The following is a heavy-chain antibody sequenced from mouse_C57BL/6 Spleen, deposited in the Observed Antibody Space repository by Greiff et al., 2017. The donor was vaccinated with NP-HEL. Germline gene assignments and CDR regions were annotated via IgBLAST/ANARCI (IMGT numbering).Heavy chain of an antibody. J-gene: IGHJ2*01. CDR3: ARSELGCFDY. Sequence: QVQLKESGAELARPGASVKLSCKASGYTFTSYGISWVKQRTGQGLEWIGEIYPRSGNTYYNEKFKGKATLTADKSSSTAYMELRSLTSEDSAVYFCARSELGCFDYWGQGTTLTVSS. V-gene: IGHV1-81*01. CDR1: GYTFTSYG. CDR2: IYPRSGNT. D-gene: IGHD4-1*01.